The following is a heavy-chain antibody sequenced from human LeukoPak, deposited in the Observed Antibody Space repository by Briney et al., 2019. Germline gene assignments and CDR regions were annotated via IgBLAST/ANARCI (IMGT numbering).Heavy chain of an antibody. CDR3: ARAKIAAAGTGAFDV. D-gene: IGHD6-13*01. CDR1: GFTFSSYW. J-gene: IGHJ3*01. CDR2: FSATDGSA. Sequence: PGGSLRLSCAAPGFTFSSYWMHWVRQAPGKGREWVSAFSATDGSAQYAESVEGRFTISRDNSKNTLFLQMNSLGAEDTAVYYCARAKIAAAGTGAFDVWGQGTLVTVSS. V-gene: IGHV3-23*01.